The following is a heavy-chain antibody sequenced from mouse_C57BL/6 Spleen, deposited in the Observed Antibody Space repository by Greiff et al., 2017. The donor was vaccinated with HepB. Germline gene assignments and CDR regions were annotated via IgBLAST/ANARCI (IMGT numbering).Heavy chain of an antibody. V-gene: IGHV1-69*01. CDR2: IDPSDSYT. CDR1: GYTFTSYW. J-gene: IGHJ3*01. CDR3: ASEGLYGLAWFAY. D-gene: IGHD1-2*01. Sequence: QVQLQQPGAELVMPGASVKLSCKASGYTFTSYWMHWVKQRPGQGLEWIGEIDPSDSYTNYNQKFKGKSTLTVDKSSSTAYMQLSSLTSEDSAVYYCASEGLYGLAWFAYWGQGTLVTVSA.